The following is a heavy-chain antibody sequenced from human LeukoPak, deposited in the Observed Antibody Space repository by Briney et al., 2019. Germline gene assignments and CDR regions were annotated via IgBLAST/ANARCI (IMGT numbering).Heavy chain of an antibody. J-gene: IGHJ4*02. V-gene: IGHV3-30*02. CDR3: AKDRGYNNGGGSAY. D-gene: IGHD6-19*01. CDR1: GFTFSSYG. Sequence: GGSLRLSCAASGFTFSSYGMHWVRQAPGKGLEWVAFIRYDGSNKYYADSVEGRFTISRDNSKNTLYLQMNSLRNEDTAMYHCAKDRGYNNGGGSAYWGQGTLVTVSS. CDR2: IRYDGSNK.